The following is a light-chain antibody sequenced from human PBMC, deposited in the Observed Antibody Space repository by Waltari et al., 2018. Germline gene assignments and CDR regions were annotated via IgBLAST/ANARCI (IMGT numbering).Light chain of an antibody. V-gene: IGKV1-39*01. CDR3: QQSHTTPWT. Sequence: DIQMTQSPPSLSASVGDRVTITCRATQSISRYLNWYRQKLGKAPKLLIYAASSLQSGVPSRFTGSGSGTDFTLTISSLQPEDFATYYCQQSHTTPWTFGPGTKVEVK. CDR1: QSISRY. J-gene: IGKJ1*01. CDR2: AAS.